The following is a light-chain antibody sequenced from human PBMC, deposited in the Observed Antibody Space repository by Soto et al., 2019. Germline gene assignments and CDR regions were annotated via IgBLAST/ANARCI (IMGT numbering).Light chain of an antibody. CDR2: GAS. CDR1: QSVSSTY. V-gene: IGKV3-20*01. CDR3: QQYGRSPPFT. J-gene: IGKJ2*01. Sequence: EIVLTQSPGTLSLSPGERATLSCRASQSVSSTYIAWYQQNPGQAPMLLIYGASSRATGIPDRFSCSGSGTDFTLTISRLEPEDFAVYFCQQYGRSPPFTFGQGTKVEIK.